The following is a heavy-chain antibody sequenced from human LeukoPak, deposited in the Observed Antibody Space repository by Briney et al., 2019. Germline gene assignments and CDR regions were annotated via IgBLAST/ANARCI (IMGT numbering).Heavy chain of an antibody. CDR3: ARPIINGSPPGLYYGMDV. CDR2: ISSSSSHI. Sequence: GGSLRLSCAASGFTFSSYSMNWVRQAPGKGLEWVSSISSSSSHIYYADSVKGRFTISRDNAKNSLYLQMNSLRAEDTAVYYCARPIINGSPPGLYYGMDVWGQGTTVTVSS. J-gene: IGHJ6*02. V-gene: IGHV3-21*01. D-gene: IGHD1-26*01. CDR1: GFTFSSYS.